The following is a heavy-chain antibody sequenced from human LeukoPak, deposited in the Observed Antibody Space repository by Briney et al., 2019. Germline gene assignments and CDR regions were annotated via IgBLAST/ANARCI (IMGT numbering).Heavy chain of an antibody. Sequence: PSETLSLTCTVSGYSISSGYYWGWIRQPPGKGLEWIRSIYHSVSTHYNPSLKRRVTLSLDTSQNKLSVKLRTVTAANTPVYFCARAVKMATISPPPHYFDYWGQGTLVTVSS. CDR1: GYSISSGYY. J-gene: IGHJ4*02. V-gene: IGHV4-38-2*02. D-gene: IGHD5-24*01. CDR2: IYHSVST. CDR3: ARAVKMATISPPPHYFDY.